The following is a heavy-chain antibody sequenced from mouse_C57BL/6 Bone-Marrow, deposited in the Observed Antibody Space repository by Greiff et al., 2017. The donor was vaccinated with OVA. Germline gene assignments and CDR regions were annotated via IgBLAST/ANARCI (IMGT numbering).Heavy chain of an antibody. J-gene: IGHJ1*03. CDR2: IYPGSGST. Sequence: QVQLQQPGAELVKPGASVKMSCKASGYTFTSYWITWVKQRPGQGLEWIGDIYPGSGSTNYNEKFKSKASLTVDTSSSTAYMQLSSLTSEDSAVYYCAREGGYYDWYFDVWGTGTTVTVSS. V-gene: IGHV1-55*01. D-gene: IGHD2-3*01. CDR1: GYTFTSYW. CDR3: AREGGYYDWYFDV.